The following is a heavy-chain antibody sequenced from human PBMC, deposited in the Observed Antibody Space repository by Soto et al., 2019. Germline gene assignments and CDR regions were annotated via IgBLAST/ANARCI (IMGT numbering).Heavy chain of an antibody. D-gene: IGHD3-10*01. CDR2: TYYRSKWYN. Sequence: SQTLSLTCAISGDSVSSNSATWNWIRQSPSRGLEWLGRTYYRSKWYNDYAVSVKGRITINPDTSKNQFSLQLNSVTPEDTAVYYCARENTMIRGVINPLDYWGQGTLVTVSS. CDR1: GDSVSSNSAT. CDR3: ARENTMIRGVINPLDY. V-gene: IGHV6-1*01. J-gene: IGHJ4*02.